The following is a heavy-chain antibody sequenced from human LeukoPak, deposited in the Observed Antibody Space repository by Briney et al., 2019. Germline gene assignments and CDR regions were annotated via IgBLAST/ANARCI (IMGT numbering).Heavy chain of an antibody. D-gene: IGHD6-6*01. CDR1: GGTFSSYA. CDR3: AYDLYSSFPGGGWFDP. CDR2: IIPIFGTA. V-gene: IGHV1-69*01. Sequence: GASVKVSCKASGGTFSSYAISWVRQAPGQGLEWMGGIIPIFGTANYAQKFQGRVTITADESTSTAYMELRSLRSDDTAVYYCAYDLYSSFPGGGWFDPWGQGTLVTVSS. J-gene: IGHJ5*02.